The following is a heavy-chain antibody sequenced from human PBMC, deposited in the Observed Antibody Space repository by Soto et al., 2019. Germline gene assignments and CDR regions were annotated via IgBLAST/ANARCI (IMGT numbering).Heavy chain of an antibody. CDR3: ARAESDILSGYYRTWFDP. Sequence: SESPALTCAVYGGTFSGYYWGWIRQPPGKGLEWIGEINHSGSTNYNPSLKSRVTISVDTSKNQFSLKLSSVTAADTAVYYCARAESDILSGYYRTWFDPWVQGTLVTVSS. CDR1: GGTFSGYY. D-gene: IGHD3-9*01. V-gene: IGHV4-34*01. J-gene: IGHJ5*02. CDR2: INHSGST.